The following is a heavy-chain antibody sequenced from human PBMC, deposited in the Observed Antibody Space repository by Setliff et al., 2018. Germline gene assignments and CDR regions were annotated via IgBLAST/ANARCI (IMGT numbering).Heavy chain of an antibody. Sequence: GASVKVSCKASGYTFTSYGISWVRQAPGQGLEWRGWISAYNGNTNYAQKLQGRVTMTTDTSTSTAYMELSSLRSDDPAVYYCARDRYYDSSGYYVSWGQGTLVTVSS. V-gene: IGHV1-18*01. J-gene: IGHJ4*02. CDR3: ARDRYYDSSGYYVS. CDR1: GYTFTSYG. D-gene: IGHD3-22*01. CDR2: ISAYNGNT.